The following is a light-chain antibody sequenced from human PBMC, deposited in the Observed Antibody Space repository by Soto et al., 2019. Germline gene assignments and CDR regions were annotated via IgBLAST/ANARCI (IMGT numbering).Light chain of an antibody. CDR1: QSVSSSY. V-gene: IGKV3-20*01. J-gene: IGKJ2*01. CDR2: GAS. CDR3: QQYIDWPPYT. Sequence: EIVLTQSPGTLSLSPGERATLSCRASQSVSSSYLAWYQQKPGQAPRLLIYGASSRATGIPDRFSGSGSGTDFTLTISRLEPEDFAVYYCQQYIDWPPYTFGQGTKLQIK.